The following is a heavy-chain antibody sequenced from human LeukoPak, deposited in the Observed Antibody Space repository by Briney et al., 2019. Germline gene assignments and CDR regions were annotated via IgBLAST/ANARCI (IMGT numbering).Heavy chain of an antibody. V-gene: IGHV1-18*01. Sequence: ASVKVSCKASGYTFTSYGISWVRQAPGQGLEWMGWISAYNGNTNYAQKLQGRVTMTRDTSTVYMELSSLRSEDTAVYYCAREGVAGTGLDYWGQGTLVTVSS. CDR2: ISAYNGNT. J-gene: IGHJ4*02. D-gene: IGHD6-13*01. CDR1: GYTFTSYG. CDR3: AREGVAGTGLDY.